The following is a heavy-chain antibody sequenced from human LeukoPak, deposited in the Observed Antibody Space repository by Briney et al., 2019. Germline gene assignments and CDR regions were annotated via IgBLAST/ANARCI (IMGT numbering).Heavy chain of an antibody. D-gene: IGHD3-3*01. CDR3: ARDRGTIFGVVTDDY. J-gene: IGHJ4*02. CDR1: GYTFTGYY. CDR2: INPNSGGT. V-gene: IGHV1-2*02. Sequence: GASVKVSCKASGYTFTGYYMHWVRQAPGQALEWMGWINPNSGGTNYAQKFQGRVTMTRDTSISTAYMELIRLRSDDTAVYYCARDRGTIFGVVTDDYWGQGTLVTVSS.